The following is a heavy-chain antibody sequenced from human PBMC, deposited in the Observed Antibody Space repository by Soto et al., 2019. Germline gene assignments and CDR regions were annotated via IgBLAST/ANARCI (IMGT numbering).Heavy chain of an antibody. V-gene: IGHV4-59*01. D-gene: IGHD2-2*01. Sequence: LETLSLTCTVSGGSIRSYYWSWIRQPPGKGLEWIGYIYYSGSTTYNPSLKSRVTISVDTSKNQFSLKLSSVTSADTAVYYCARVSSTGLPWGFDYWGQGTLVTVSS. J-gene: IGHJ4*02. CDR3: ARVSSTGLPWGFDY. CDR1: GGSIRSYY. CDR2: IYYSGST.